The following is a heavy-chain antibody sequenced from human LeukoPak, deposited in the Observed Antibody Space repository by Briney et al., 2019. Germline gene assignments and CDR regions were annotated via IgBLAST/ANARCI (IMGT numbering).Heavy chain of an antibody. CDR3: ARGRSDQLWFGELFQPMDV. D-gene: IGHD3-10*01. CDR1: GGTFSSYD. J-gene: IGHJ6*03. Sequence: ASVKVSCKASGGTFSSYDINWVRQATGQGLEWMGWMNPNSGNTGYAQKFQGRVTMTRNTSISTAYMELSSLRSEDTAVYYCARGRSDQLWFGELFQPMDVWGKGTTVTISS. V-gene: IGHV1-8*02. CDR2: MNPNSGNT.